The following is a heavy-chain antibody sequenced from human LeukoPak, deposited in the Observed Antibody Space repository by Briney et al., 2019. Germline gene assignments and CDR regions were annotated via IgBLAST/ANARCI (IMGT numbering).Heavy chain of an antibody. CDR3: ARDPGGYSAYVFHSPDAEDY. CDR1: GYIFSNYG. CDR2: ISAYNGNT. J-gene: IGHJ4*02. Sequence: GASVKVSCKASGYIFSNYGISWVRQTPGQRLEWMGFISAYNGNTNYAQKLQGRVTMTTDTSTSTAYMELRSLRSDDTAVYYCARDPGGYSAYVFHSPDAEDYWGQGTLVTVSS. D-gene: IGHD5-12*01. V-gene: IGHV1-18*01.